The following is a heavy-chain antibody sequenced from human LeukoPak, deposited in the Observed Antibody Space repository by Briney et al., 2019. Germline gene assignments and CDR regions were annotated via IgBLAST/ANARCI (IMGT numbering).Heavy chain of an antibody. Sequence: PGRSLRLSCAASGFTFSSYGIHWVRQAPGKGLEWVAVISYDGSNKYYADSVKGRFTISRDNSKNTLYLQMNSLRAEDTAVYYCAKEALSGSGSYSFDYWGQGTLVTVSS. CDR3: AKEALSGSGSYSFDY. CDR1: GFTFSSYG. J-gene: IGHJ4*02. V-gene: IGHV3-30*18. CDR2: ISYDGSNK. D-gene: IGHD3-10*01.